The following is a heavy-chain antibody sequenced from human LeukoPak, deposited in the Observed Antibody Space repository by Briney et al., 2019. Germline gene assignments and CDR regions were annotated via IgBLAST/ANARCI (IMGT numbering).Heavy chain of an antibody. CDR3: ARDTAMAI. CDR1: GGSTSGYF. J-gene: IGHJ4*02. CDR2: INHSGST. V-gene: IGHV4-34*01. D-gene: IGHD5-18*01. Sequence: SETLSLTCDVSGGSTSGYFWSWIRQPPGKGPEWIGEINHSGSTKYIPSLKSRLTISVDTSKNQFSLKLSSVTAADTAVYYCARDTAMAIWGQGTLVTVSS.